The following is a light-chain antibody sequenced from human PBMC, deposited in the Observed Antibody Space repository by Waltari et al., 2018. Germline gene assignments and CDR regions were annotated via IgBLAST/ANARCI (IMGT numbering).Light chain of an antibody. J-gene: IGKJ4*01. V-gene: IGKV1-39*01. Sequence: DIQMTQSPSSLSASIGERVTITCRASQTISSYLNWYQQKPGKAPKVLIYASSTLRSGVPSRFSGSRSGTDFTLTISSLQPEDFATYYCQQSYSTPLTFGGGTKVEIK. CDR1: QTISSY. CDR2: ASS. CDR3: QQSYSTPLT.